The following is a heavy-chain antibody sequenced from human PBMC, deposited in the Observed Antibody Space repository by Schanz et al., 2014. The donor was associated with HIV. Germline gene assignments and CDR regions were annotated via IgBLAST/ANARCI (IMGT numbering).Heavy chain of an antibody. J-gene: IGHJ6*02. V-gene: IGHV3-21*02. CDR3: ARDSYYDRSRYSGYDYYGMDV. Sequence: EVQLVESGGGLVKPGGSLRLSCAASGFTFMRHTMNWVRQAPGKGLEWVSSISDRSDYLHYADSVKGRFTISRDNAKNSLYLEMSSLRAEDTAVYYCARDSYYDRSRYSGYDYYGMDVWGQGTTVTV. CDR1: GFTFMRHT. CDR2: ISDRSDYL. D-gene: IGHD3-9*01.